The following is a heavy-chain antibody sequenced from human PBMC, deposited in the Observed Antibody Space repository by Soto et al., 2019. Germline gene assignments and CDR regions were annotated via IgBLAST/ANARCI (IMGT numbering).Heavy chain of an antibody. CDR1: GYTFTSDG. CDR3: ASNSGSYLNDLDS. J-gene: IGHJ4*02. V-gene: IGHV1-18*01. CDR2: ISAYNGNT. D-gene: IGHD1-26*01. Sequence: ASVRFSCKASGYTFTSDGISWVRQAPGQGLEWMGWISAYNGNTNYAQKLQGRVTMTTDTSTSTAYMELRSLRSDDTAVYYCASNSGSYLNDLDSWGQGTLVTVSS.